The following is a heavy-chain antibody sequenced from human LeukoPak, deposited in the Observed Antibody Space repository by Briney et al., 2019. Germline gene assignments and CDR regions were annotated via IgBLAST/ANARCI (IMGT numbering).Heavy chain of an antibody. Sequence: GGSLRLSCAASGFTFSSYAMSWVRQAPGKGLEWVSGISGSGGSTYYADSVKGRFTISRDNSKNTLYLQMNSLRAEDTAVYYCAKDLARIRGFSFDYWGQGTLSPSPQ. J-gene: IGHJ4*02. CDR1: GFTFSSYA. D-gene: IGHD3-10*01. CDR3: AKDLARIRGFSFDY. CDR2: ISGSGGST. V-gene: IGHV3-23*01.